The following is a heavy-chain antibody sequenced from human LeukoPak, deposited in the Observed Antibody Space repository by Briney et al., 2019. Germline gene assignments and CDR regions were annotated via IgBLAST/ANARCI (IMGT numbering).Heavy chain of an antibody. CDR2: FTGRVTTT. D-gene: IGHD2-15*01. J-gene: IGHJ4*02. Sequence: PGGSLRLSSAASGFTFSSYAMTLLPQAPGKGLQWVSTFTGRVTTTWHAASVKGRFTISRDNSKNTVYLQMNSLRAEDTPLYYCAKASRATCSGAFCYHFDSWGPGTLVTVSS. CDR1: GFTFSSYA. V-gene: IGHV3-23*01. CDR3: AKASRATCSGAFCYHFDS.